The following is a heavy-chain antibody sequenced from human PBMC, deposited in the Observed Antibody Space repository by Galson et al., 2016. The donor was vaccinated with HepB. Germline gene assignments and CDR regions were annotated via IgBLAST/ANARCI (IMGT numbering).Heavy chain of an antibody. V-gene: IGHV4-39*01. D-gene: IGHD2-21*02. J-gene: IGHJ5*02. CDR3: ARHGRETANLGSWFDP. Sequence: SETLSLTCTVSGGSISSSSYYWGWIRQPPVKGLEWIGSIYYSGYAFDNPSLKSRVTISVDTSKNQFSLRLSSVTAADTAVYYCARHGRETANLGSWFDPWGQGALVTVSS. CDR1: GGSISSSSYY. CDR2: IYYSGYA.